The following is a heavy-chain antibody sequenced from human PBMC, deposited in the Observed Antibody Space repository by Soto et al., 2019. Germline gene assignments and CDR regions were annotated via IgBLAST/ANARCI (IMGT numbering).Heavy chain of an antibody. Sequence: PGGSLRLSCAASGFIVSTYYMSWVRQAPGKGLEWASVINAGGTTYYADSVKGRFSISRDNSKNTLYLQMNTLRAEDTAVDYCARVDSSSSGGLDYWGRGTLVTVAS. D-gene: IGHD6-6*01. CDR1: GFIVSTYY. J-gene: IGHJ4*02. V-gene: IGHV3-53*01. CDR3: ARVDSSSSGGLDY. CDR2: INAGGTT.